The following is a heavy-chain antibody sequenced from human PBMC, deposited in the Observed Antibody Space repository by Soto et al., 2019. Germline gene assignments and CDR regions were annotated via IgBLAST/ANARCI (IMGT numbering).Heavy chain of an antibody. J-gene: IGHJ4*02. Sequence: QLQLVESGGGVVRPETSLRLSCAASGFRFKSFVMHWVRQAPGKGLDWVAFTSYDGSNKDYGDSVKGRFTVSRDNSQNTLHLQMDFLRPEDTALYYCARWGTTGGFDLWGQGTLVSVSS. CDR3: ARWGTTGGFDL. V-gene: IGHV3-30*19. CDR2: TSYDGSNK. CDR1: GFRFKSFV. D-gene: IGHD3-16*01.